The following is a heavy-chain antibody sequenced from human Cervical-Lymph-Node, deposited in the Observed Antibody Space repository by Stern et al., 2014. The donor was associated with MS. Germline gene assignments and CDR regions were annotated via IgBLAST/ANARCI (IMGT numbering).Heavy chain of an antibody. CDR3: AHRREASVGAYFDY. J-gene: IGHJ4*02. D-gene: IGHD4/OR15-4a*01. CDR2: IYWDDEK. CDR1: GFSLSTIGAG. V-gene: IGHV2-5*02. Sequence: QVTLRESGPTLVKPTQTLTLTCSFSGFSLSTIGAGVGWIRQPPGEALEWLSLIYWDDEKRYSPSLKSRLNIAKDTSKNQVVLTMTNMDPVDTATYYCAHRREASVGAYFDYWGQGILVTVSS.